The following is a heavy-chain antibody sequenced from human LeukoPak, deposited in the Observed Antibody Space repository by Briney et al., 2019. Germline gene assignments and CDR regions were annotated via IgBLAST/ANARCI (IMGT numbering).Heavy chain of an antibody. CDR1: GYTFTSYF. Sequence: GASVKVSCKSYGYTFTSYFIHWVRQAPGQGLEWMGIINPSGGSTNYAQKFQGRVTMTTDTSTSTAYMELRSLRSDDTAVYYCARTTVTTDWYFDLWGRGTLVTVSS. J-gene: IGHJ2*01. CDR2: INPSGGST. V-gene: IGHV1-46*01. CDR3: ARTTVTTDWYFDL. D-gene: IGHD4-17*01.